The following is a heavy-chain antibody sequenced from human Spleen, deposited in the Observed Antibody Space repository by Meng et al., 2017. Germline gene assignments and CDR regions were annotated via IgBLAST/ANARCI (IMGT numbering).Heavy chain of an antibody. D-gene: IGHD2-2*01. J-gene: IGHJ5*02. CDR2: IYWDDDK. V-gene: IGHV2-5*02. CDR3: AYGFYCSSSGTSCYAGNWFDP. Sequence: QITLKESGPTRVKPTQTLTLTCTFSGFSLTTSQVGVGWIRQPPGKALECLALIYWDDDKRYSPSLKNRLTITKDTSKNQVVLTMTNVDPVDTATYYCAYGFYCSSSGTSCYAGNWFDPWGQGILVTVSS. CDR1: GFSLTTSQVG.